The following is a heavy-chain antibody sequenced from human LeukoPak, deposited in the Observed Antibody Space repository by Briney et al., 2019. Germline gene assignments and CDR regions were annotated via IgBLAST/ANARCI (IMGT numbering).Heavy chain of an antibody. CDR2: ISAYNGNT. V-gene: IGHV1-18*01. CDR3: ARVYCSSTSCYPHI. CDR1: GYTFTSYG. D-gene: IGHD2-2*01. Sequence: ASVKVSCKGSGYTFTSYGISWVRQAPGQGLEWMGWISAYNGNTNYAQKLQGRVTMTTDTSTSTAYMELRSLRSDDTAVYYCARVYCSSTSCYPHIWGQGTMVTVSS. J-gene: IGHJ3*02.